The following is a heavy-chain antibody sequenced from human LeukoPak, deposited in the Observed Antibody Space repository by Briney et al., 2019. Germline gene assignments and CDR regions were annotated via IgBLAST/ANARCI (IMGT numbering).Heavy chain of an antibody. V-gene: IGHV3-66*01. J-gene: IGHJ3*02. CDR2: IYSGGST. Sequence: GGSLRLSCAASGFTVSSNYMSWVRQAPGKGLEWVSVIYSGGSTYYADSVKGRFTISRDNSKNTLYLQMNSLRAEDTAVYYCAGDLRWYSNAAFDIWGQGTMVTVSS. D-gene: IGHD4-23*01. CDR3: AGDLRWYSNAAFDI. CDR1: GFTVSSNY.